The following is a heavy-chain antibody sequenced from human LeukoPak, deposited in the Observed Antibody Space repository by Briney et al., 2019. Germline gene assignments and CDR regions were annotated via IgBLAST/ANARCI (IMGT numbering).Heavy chain of an antibody. Sequence: SETLSLTCDVSGASISSNNWWSWVRQPPGKGLEWIGEIFHGGNTNYNPSLKSRVTISVDKSNNQFSLKLSSVTAADTAVYYCARNKESNSWYPVFDYWGQGTLVTVSP. CDR1: GASISSNNW. J-gene: IGHJ4*02. V-gene: IGHV4-4*02. CDR3: ARNKESNSWYPVFDY. D-gene: IGHD6-13*01. CDR2: IFHGGNT.